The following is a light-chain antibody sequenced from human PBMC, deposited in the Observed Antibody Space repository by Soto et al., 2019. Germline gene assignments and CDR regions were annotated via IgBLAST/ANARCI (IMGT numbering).Light chain of an antibody. J-gene: IGKJ1*01. CDR2: KAS. CDR1: QTISSW. Sequence: IQMNQSASTMSGSAGYRVTITCRASQTISSWLAWYQQKPGKAPKVLIYKASTLKSGVPSRFLGSGSGTEFTLTIRSLKPDDFATDYCQQYNSYSTFRQGTKVDIK. V-gene: IGKV1-5*03. CDR3: QQYNSYST.